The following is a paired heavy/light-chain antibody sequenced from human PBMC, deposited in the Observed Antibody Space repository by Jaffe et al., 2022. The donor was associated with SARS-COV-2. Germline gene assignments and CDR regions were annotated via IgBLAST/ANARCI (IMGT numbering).Heavy chain of an antibody. Sequence: EVQLVESGGGLVQPGGSLRLSCAASAFTFSSYAMNWVRQVPGKGLEWVSVISGLGGSTDYADSVKGRFTISRDNSKNTLSLQMSSLRAEDTAVYYCARSYSSRWLLFDYWGQGTLVTVSS. CDR3: ARSYSSRWLLFDY. D-gene: IGHD6-13*01. J-gene: IGHJ4*02. CDR1: AFTFSSYA. CDR2: ISGLGGST. V-gene: IGHV3-23*04.
Light chain of an antibody. CDR3: QQYNTSSP. J-gene: IGKJ4*01. Sequence: DIQMTQSPSTLSASVGDRVTITCRASQRIAIWLAWYQQKPGKAPKLLISKASTLQSGVPSRFSGSGSGTEFTLTISSLQPDDFATYYCQQYNTSSPFGGGTKVEIK. CDR2: KAS. V-gene: IGKV1-5*03. CDR1: QRIAIW.